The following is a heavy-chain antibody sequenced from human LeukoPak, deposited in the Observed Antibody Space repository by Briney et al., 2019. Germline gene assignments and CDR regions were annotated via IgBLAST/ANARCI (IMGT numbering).Heavy chain of an antibody. CDR1: GFTFSNYA. J-gene: IGHJ4*02. Sequence: PGGSLRLSCSASGFTFSNYAMHWVRQAPGKGLEYVSAMNGRFTISRDNSKNTLYLQMSSLRAEDTAVYYCVKDLWKYQLRTLDYWGQGTLVTVSS. CDR3: VKDLWKYQLRTLDY. V-gene: IGHV3-64D*06. D-gene: IGHD2-2*01.